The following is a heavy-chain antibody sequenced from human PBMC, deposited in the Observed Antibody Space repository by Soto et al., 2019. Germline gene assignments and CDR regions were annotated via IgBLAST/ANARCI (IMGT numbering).Heavy chain of an antibody. V-gene: IGHV3-33*01. D-gene: IGHD3-22*01. CDR3: ARSANYDSGGFYHYFDC. CDR2: IWYDGSNK. CDR1: GFTFSSYG. Sequence: PGGSLRLSCAASGFTFSSYGMHWVRQAPGKGLEWVAVIWYDGSNKYYVDSVKGRFTISRDNSKNTLYLQMNSLRAEDTAVYYCARSANYDSGGFYHYFDCWGQGSQVTVSS. J-gene: IGHJ4*02.